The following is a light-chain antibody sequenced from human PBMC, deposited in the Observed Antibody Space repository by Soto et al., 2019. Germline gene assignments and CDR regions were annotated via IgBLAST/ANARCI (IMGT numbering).Light chain of an antibody. V-gene: IGKV3-11*01. Sequence: EIVLTQSPATLSLSPGERATLSCRASQSVSSYLAWYQQKPGQAPRLLIYDVSKRATGIPARFSGSGSGTDFTLTISSLEPEDFAVYYCQQRTNWPPSLSFGGGTKVEIK. CDR2: DVS. CDR3: QQRTNWPPSLS. J-gene: IGKJ4*01. CDR1: QSVSSY.